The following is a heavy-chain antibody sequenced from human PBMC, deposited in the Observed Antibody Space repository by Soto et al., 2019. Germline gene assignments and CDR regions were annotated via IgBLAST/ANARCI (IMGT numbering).Heavy chain of an antibody. J-gene: IGHJ6*02. D-gene: IGHD1-1*01. CDR3: ARVTPGNNLYYFSGLDF. V-gene: IGHV3-30-3*01. Sequence: WWSLRLSCFASVFSFDTYGIHWVRQAPGKGLQWVALISYEGSNTYYADSVRGRFTISRDNSKNTLYLQMNTLRPEDTGVYYCARVTPGNNLYYFSGLDFWGQGTSVTVSS. CDR1: VFSFDTYG. CDR2: ISYEGSNT.